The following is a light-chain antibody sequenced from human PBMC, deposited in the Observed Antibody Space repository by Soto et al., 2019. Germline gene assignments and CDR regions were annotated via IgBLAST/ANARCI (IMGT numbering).Light chain of an antibody. J-gene: IGKJ5*01. CDR3: QQANSCPIT. CDR1: QGISSW. Sequence: DIQITQSPSSVSASVGDRVTITCRARQGISSWLAWYQQKPGKAPKLLIYAASSLQSGVPSRLSVRGCWSGSKSATRALQAKDCAPYYGQQANSCPITFGRGTRLDSK. V-gene: IGKV1-12*01. CDR2: AAS.